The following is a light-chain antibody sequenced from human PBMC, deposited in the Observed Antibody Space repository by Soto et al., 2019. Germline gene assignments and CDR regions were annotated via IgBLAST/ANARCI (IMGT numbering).Light chain of an antibody. V-gene: IGKV3-20*01. CDR3: QQYGSSPRYT. Sequence: EIVLTQFPDTLSLSPGERATLSCRASQSVRNSYLAWYQQRPGQAPRLLIYGADSRATGIPDRFSGSGSDTDFTLNISRLEPEDFAVYYCQQYGSSPRYTFGQGTKLEI. J-gene: IGKJ2*01. CDR2: GAD. CDR1: QSVRNSY.